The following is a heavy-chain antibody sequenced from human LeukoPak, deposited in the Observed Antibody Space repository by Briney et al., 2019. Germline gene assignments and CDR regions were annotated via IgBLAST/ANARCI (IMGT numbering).Heavy chain of an antibody. CDR1: GFTFRNYG. CDR2: ISGSGDRT. D-gene: IGHD3-9*01. J-gene: IGHJ4*02. CDR3: AKGGYDILTGYPVPLWFGESAPLN. Sequence: PGGSLRLSCAASGFTFRNYGMSWVRQTPGKGLEWVSGISGSGDRTYYADSVKGRFTISRDNSKNTLYLQMNSLRAEDTAVYYCAKGGYDILTGYPVPLWFGESAPLNWGQGTLVTVSS. V-gene: IGHV3-23*01.